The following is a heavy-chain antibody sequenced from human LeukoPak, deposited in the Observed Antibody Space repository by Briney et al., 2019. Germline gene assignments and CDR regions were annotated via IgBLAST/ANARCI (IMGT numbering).Heavy chain of an antibody. CDR1: GFTFSSYG. J-gene: IGHJ4*02. V-gene: IGHV3-30*02. CDR3: AKDSSGWEPYYFDY. Sequence: GGSLRLSCAASGFTFSSYGMHWVRQAPGKGLEWVAFIRYDGSNKYYADSVKGRFTISRDNSKNTLYLQMNSLRVEDTAVYYCAKDSSGWEPYYFDYWGQGTLVTVSS. CDR2: IRYDGSNK. D-gene: IGHD6-19*01.